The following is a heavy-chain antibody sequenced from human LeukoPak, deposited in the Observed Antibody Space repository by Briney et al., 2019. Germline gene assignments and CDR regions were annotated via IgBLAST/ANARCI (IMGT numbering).Heavy chain of an antibody. V-gene: IGHV3-23*01. CDR2: VSGGGVST. D-gene: IGHD1-1*01. J-gene: IGHJ6*02. CDR1: GFTFINYA. CDR3: AKNLQLAGHSYYYYGMDV. Sequence: PGGSLRLSCAGSGFTFINYAMSWVRQAPGKGLEWVSGVSGGGVSTYYADSVKGRFTISRDNSKNTLYLQMNSLRAEDTAVYYCAKNLQLAGHSYYYYGMDVWGQGTTVTVSS.